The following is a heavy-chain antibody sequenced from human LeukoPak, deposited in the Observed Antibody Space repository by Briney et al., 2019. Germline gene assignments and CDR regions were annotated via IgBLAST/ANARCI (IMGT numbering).Heavy chain of an antibody. CDR2: ISAYNGNT. CDR1: GGTFSSYA. D-gene: IGHD1-1*01. Sequence: GSSVKVSCKASGGTFSSYAISWVRQAPGQGLEWMGWISAYNGNTNYAQKLQGRVTMTTDTSTSTAYMELRSLRSDDTAVYYCAMNWNDAGVFDYWGQGTLVTVSS. V-gene: IGHV1-18*01. CDR3: AMNWNDAGVFDY. J-gene: IGHJ4*02.